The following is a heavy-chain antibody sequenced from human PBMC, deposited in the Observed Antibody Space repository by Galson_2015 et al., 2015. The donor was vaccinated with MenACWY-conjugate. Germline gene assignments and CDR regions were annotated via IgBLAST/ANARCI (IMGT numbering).Heavy chain of an antibody. CDR2: ISHDGTNK. V-gene: IGHV3-30*01. CDR1: GFTFSSHA. CDR3: ARDGSGWYAVDY. D-gene: IGHD6-19*01. Sequence: SLRLSCAASGFTFSSHAMHWVRQAPGKGLEWVAVISHDGTNKWYADSVKGRFTISRDNSKNTLDLQMNSLRAEDTAVYYCARDGSGWYAVDYCCQGTLVTVSS. J-gene: IGHJ4*02.